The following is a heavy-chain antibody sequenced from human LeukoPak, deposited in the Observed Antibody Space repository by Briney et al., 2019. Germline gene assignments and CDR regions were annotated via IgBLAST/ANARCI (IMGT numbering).Heavy chain of an antibody. CDR2: ISGSGGRT. D-gene: IGHD5-18*01. CDR3: AKDLYAWTSTYSYTPFDY. J-gene: IGHJ4*02. V-gene: IGHV3-23*01. Sequence: GGSLRLSCAASRFTFSSYAMSWARQAPGKGLEWVSGISGSGGRTYYADSVKGRFTISRDNSKNTLYLQMNSLRAEDTAVYYCAKDLYAWTSTYSYTPFDYWGQGTLVTVSS. CDR1: RFTFSSYA.